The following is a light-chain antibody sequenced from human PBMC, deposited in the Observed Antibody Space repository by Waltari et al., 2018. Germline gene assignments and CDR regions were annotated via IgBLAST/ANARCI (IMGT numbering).Light chain of an antibody. V-gene: IGKV1-5*03. CDR3: QQYRNLWT. J-gene: IGKJ1*01. CDR2: KAS. CDR1: QSLSNW. Sequence: DIELTQSPSTLSACGAERVTITCRASQSLSNWLAWYQQKPRKAPNVLIYKASTLESGVPSRFSGSGSGTEFTLTISSLQPDDFATYYCQQYRNLWTFGQGTKVEIK.